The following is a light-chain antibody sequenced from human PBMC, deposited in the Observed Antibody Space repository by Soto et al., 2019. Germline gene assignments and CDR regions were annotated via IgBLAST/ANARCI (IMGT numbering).Light chain of an antibody. J-gene: IGKJ1*01. CDR1: QSVNNW. CDR2: DSY. Sequence: DVQMTQSPSTLSASVGDSVTITCRASQSVNNWLAWHQQKPGKAPRLLIFDSYKLESGVPSRFSGSGSGTEFILTISSLQADDSATYYCQQYNTFSTFGQGTKVDIK. V-gene: IGKV1-5*01. CDR3: QQYNTFST.